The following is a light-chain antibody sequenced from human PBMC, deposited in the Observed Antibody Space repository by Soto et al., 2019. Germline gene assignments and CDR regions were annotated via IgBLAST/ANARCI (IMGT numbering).Light chain of an antibody. J-gene: IGLJ3*02. CDR2: LNSDGSH. CDR3: QTWGTVIPWV. V-gene: IGLV4-69*01. Sequence: QLVLTQSPSASASLGASVKLTCTLSSGHSSYAIAWHQQQPEKGPRYLMKLNSDGSHSKGDGIPDRFSGSSSGAERYLTISSLPSEDEADYYCQTWGTVIPWVFGGGTKLTV. CDR1: SGHSSYA.